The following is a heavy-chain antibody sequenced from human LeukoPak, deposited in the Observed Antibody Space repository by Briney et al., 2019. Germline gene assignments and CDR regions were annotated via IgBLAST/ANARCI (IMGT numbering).Heavy chain of an antibody. CDR2: MNPNSGNT. D-gene: IGHD3-10*01. Sequence: GASVKVSCKASGYTFTSYYMHWVRQAPGQGLEWMGWMNPNSGNTGYAQKFQGRVTMTRNTSISTAYMELSSLRSEDTAVYYCARGDRQLGFGELLYRYWFDPWGQGTLVTVSS. CDR1: GYTFTSYY. CDR3: ARGDRQLGFGELLYRYWFDP. J-gene: IGHJ5*02. V-gene: IGHV1-8*02.